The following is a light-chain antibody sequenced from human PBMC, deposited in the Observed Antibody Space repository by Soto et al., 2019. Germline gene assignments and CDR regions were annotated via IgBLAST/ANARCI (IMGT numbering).Light chain of an antibody. CDR2: KAS. CDR1: QSISSW. Sequence: DIRMTQSPSALSASVGDRVTITFRASQSISSWLAWYQQKPGKAPKLLIYKASSLESGVPSRFSGSGSGTEFTLTISSLQPDDFATYYCQQYNSYWPFGQGTKVAIK. V-gene: IGKV1-5*03. CDR3: QQYNSYWP. J-gene: IGKJ1*01.